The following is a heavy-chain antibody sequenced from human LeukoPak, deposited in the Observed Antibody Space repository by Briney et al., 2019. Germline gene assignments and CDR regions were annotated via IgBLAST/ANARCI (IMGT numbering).Heavy chain of an antibody. CDR1: GYTFTGYY. V-gene: IGHV1-2*02. CDR2: INPNSGGT. J-gene: IGHJ5*02. CDR3: ARERRVLMRRVVTATGNWFDP. D-gene: IGHD2-21*02. Sequence: ASVTVSCKASGYTFTGYYMHWVRQAPGQGGEGMGWINPNSGGTNYAQKFQGRVNMTRDTPISPAYMELSRLTSDDTAVYYCARERRVLMRRVVTATGNWFDPWGQGTLVTVSS.